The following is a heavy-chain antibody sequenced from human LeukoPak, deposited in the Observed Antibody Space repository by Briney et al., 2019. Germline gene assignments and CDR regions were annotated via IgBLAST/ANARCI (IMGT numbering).Heavy chain of an antibody. CDR2: ISYDGSNK. CDR3: ARGVVTMVRGVIIHDDAFDI. CDR1: GFTFSSYA. V-gene: IGHV3-30*04. J-gene: IGHJ3*02. D-gene: IGHD3-10*01. Sequence: GGSLRLSCAASGFTFSSYAMHWVRQAPGKELEWVAVISYDGSNKYYADSVKGRFTISRDNAKNSLYLQMNSLRAEDTAVYYCARGVVTMVRGVIIHDDAFDIWGQGTMVTVSS.